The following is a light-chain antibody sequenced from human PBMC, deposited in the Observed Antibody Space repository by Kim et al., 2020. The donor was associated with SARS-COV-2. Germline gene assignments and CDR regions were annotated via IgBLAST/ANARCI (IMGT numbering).Light chain of an antibody. Sequence: STTIACPAASSNVGGYNVVSCYQQQPRKAPKLLLYDVSNRPSGVSNHFSGSKSGNTASLTISWLQAEDEADYYCSSYSSSSTLGVFGGGTQLTVL. J-gene: IGLJ2*01. V-gene: IGLV2-14*03. CDR1: SSNVGGYNV. CDR3: SSYSSSSTLGV. CDR2: DVS.